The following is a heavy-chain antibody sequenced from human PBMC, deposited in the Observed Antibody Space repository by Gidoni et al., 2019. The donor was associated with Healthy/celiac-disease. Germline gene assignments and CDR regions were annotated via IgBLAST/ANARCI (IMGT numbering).Heavy chain of an antibody. D-gene: IGHD6-19*01. CDR1: AGSISSGSYY. Sequence: QVQLQESGPGLVKPSQTLSLTCTVSAGSISSGSYYWSWIRQPAGKGLEWIGRVYASGSTNYNPSLKSRVSISVDTSKNQFSLKLSSVTAADTAVYYCARGYSTGWYEGEWFDPWGQGTLVTVSS. J-gene: IGHJ5*02. CDR2: VYASGST. CDR3: ARGYSTGWYEGEWFDP. V-gene: IGHV4-61*02.